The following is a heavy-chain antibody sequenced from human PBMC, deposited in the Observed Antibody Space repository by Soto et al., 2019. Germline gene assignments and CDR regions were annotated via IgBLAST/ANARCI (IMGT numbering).Heavy chain of an antibody. CDR1: GYTFIGYY. D-gene: IGHD2-2*02. CDR3: ARERDCSSTSCYTPYYYYYYGMDV. CDR2: INPNSGGT. J-gene: IGHJ6*02. V-gene: IGHV1-2*02. Sequence: QVQLVQSGAEVKKPGASVKVSCKASGYTFIGYYMHWVRQAPGQGLEWMGWINPNSGGTNYAQKFQGRVTMTRDTSISTAYMELGRLRSDDTAVYYCARERDCSSTSCYTPYYYYYYGMDVWGQGTTVTVSS.